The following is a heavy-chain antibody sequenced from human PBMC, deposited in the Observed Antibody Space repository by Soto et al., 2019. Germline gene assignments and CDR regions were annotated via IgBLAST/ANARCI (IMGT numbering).Heavy chain of an antibody. J-gene: IGHJ3*01. CDR2: ISGSGGST. CDR3: AKPQSTRVVRGVFAF. Sequence: WIRKNQGKGLEWVSAISGSGGSTYYADSVKGRFTISRDNSKNTLYLQMNSLRAEDTAVYYCAKPQSTRVVRGVFAFWRHGTMVTVS. V-gene: IGHV3-23*01. D-gene: IGHD3-22*01.